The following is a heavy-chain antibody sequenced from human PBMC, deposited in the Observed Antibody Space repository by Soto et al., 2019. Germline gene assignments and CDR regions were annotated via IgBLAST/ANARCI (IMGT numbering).Heavy chain of an antibody. CDR1: GFTVDGYS. CDR3: ARAATFTHNWYFDL. Sequence: EVQLVESGGGLVQPGRSLRLSCAASGFTVDGYSMRWVRQAPGKGLEWVSGISWNGGSIGYADSVKGRFTISRDNTKNFLYVQMNSQSSEGAAWYYCARAATFTHNWYFDLWGRGTLVTVSS. V-gene: IGHV3-9*01. CDR2: ISWNGGSI. J-gene: IGHJ2*01. D-gene: IGHD6-25*01.